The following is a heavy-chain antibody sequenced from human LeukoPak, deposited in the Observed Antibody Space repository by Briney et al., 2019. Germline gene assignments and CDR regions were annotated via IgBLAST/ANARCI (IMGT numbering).Heavy chain of an antibody. CDR1: GDSVSSNSAA. D-gene: IGHD2-2*01. CDR2: TYYGSKWNN. J-gene: IGHJ5*02. Sequence: SQTLSLTCAISGDSVSSNSAAWNWIRQSPSRGLEWLGRTYYGSKWNNDYAVSVKSRITINPDTSKNQFSLQLNSVTPEDTAVYYCAREGIVVVPAAPTDNWFDPWGQGTLVTVSS. V-gene: IGHV6-1*01. CDR3: AREGIVVVPAAPTDNWFDP.